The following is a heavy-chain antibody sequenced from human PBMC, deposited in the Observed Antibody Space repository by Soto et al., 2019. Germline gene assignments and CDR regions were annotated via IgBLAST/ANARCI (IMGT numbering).Heavy chain of an antibody. CDR1: GFTFGSYG. V-gene: IGHV3-33*01. CDR3: ARDRAAGDSYYFDY. D-gene: IGHD4-17*01. J-gene: IGHJ4*02. CDR2: IWYDGSNK. Sequence: QVQLVESGGGVVQPGRSLRLSCAASGFTFGSYGMHWVRQAPGKGLEWVAVIWYDGSNKYYADSVKGRFTISRDNSKNTLYLQMNSLRAEDTAVYYCARDRAAGDSYYFDYWGQGTLVTVSS.